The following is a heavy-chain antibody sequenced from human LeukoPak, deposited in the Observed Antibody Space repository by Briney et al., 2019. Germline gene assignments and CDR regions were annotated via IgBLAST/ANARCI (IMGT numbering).Heavy chain of an antibody. V-gene: IGHV4-4*07. CDR1: GGSISSYY. CDR3: ARARYFEPYYYYYYMDV. CDR2: IYTSEST. D-gene: IGHD2/OR15-2a*01. J-gene: IGHJ6*03. Sequence: SETLSLTCTVSGGSISSYYWSWIRQPAGKGLEWIGRIYTSESTNYNPSLKSRVTMSVDTSKNQFSLKLSSVTAADTAVYYCARARYFEPYYYYYYMDVWGKGTTVTVSS.